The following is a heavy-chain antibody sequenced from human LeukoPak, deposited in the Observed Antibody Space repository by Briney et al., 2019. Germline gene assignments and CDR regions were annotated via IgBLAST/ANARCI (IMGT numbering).Heavy chain of an antibody. Sequence: GALRLSCAASGFTFSSYAMSWVRQAPGKGLEWVSAISGSGGSTYYADSVKGRFTISRDNSKNTLYLQMNSLRVEDTAVYYCAKSDCTSSSCYTIDSWGQGILVTVSS. V-gene: IGHV3-23*01. CDR1: GFTFSSYA. CDR3: AKSDCTSSSCYTIDS. D-gene: IGHD2-2*02. J-gene: IGHJ4*02. CDR2: ISGSGGST.